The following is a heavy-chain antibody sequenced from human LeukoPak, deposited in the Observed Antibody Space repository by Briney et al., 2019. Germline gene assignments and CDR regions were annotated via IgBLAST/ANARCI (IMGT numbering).Heavy chain of an antibody. V-gene: IGHV4-59*01. CDR2: IYYSGIT. CDR3: ARDLLSRGYST. CDR1: GASISSYY. D-gene: IGHD3-22*01. J-gene: IGHJ5*02. Sequence: PSETLSLTCSVSGASISSYYYNWIRQSPGKGLEWIGYIYYSGITNYNPSLKSRVTMSLDTSNNQFSLKLSSVTAADTAVYYSARDLLSRGYSTWGQGTLGTVSS.